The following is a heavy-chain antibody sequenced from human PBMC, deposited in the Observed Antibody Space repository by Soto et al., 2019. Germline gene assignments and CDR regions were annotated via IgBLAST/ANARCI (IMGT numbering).Heavy chain of an antibody. J-gene: IGHJ3*02. D-gene: IGHD3-10*01. CDR3: ARSSYYYDAFDI. CDR1: GDSVSTNRAA. Sequence: SQTLSLTCAISGDSVSTNRAAWNWIRQSPSRGLGWLGRTYSRSRWYNDYAVSVKSRMTITPDTSKNQFSLQLNSVTPEDTAVYYCARSSYYYDAFDIWGQGTMVTVSS. V-gene: IGHV6-1*01. CDR2: TYSRSRWYN.